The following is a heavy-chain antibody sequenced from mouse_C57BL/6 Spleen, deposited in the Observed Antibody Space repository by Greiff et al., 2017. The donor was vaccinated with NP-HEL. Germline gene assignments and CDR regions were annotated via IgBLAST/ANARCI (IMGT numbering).Heavy chain of an antibody. CDR3: ASPLYYGSSYGYFDV. J-gene: IGHJ1*03. D-gene: IGHD1-1*01. CDR2: IYPRSGNT. V-gene: IGHV1-81*01. CDR1: GYTFTSYG. Sequence: VQLVESGAELARPGASVKLSCKASGYTFTSYGISWVKQRTGQGLEWIGEIYPRSGNTYYNEKFKGKATLTADKSSSTAYMELRSLTSEDSAVYFCASPLYYGSSYGYFDVWGTGTTVTVSS.